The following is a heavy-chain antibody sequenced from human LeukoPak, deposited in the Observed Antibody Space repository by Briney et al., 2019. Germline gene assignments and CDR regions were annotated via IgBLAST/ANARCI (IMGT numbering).Heavy chain of an antibody. CDR1: GFTFSSSP. D-gene: IGHD2-2*01. V-gene: IGHV3-23*01. CDR2: ISGSGERT. J-gene: IGHJ5*02. CDR3: ATRHSSSSSDP. Sequence: GGSLRLSCAASGFTFSSSPMSWVRQAPGKGLEWVSGISGSGERTYYAESVKGRFTISRDNSKSMLSLQMNNLRGEDTAVYYCATRHSSSSSDPWGQGTLVTVAS.